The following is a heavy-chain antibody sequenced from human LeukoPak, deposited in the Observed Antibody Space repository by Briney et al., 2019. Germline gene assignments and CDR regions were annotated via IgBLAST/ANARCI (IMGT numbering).Heavy chain of an antibody. J-gene: IGHJ4*02. Sequence: PSETLSLTCTVSGGSISSYYWSWIRQPPGKGLEWIGYIYYSGSTNYNPSLKSRVTISVDTSKNQFSLKLSSVTAADTAVYDCAGVTGYDWEGSYDYWGQGTLVTVPS. CDR2: IYYSGST. CDR1: GGSISSYY. D-gene: IGHD5-12*01. V-gene: IGHV4-59*01. CDR3: AGVTGYDWEGSYDY.